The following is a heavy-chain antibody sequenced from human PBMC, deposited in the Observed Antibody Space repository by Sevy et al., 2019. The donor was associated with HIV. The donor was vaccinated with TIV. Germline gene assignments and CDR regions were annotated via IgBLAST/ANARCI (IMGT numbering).Heavy chain of an antibody. CDR3: AREGGYTSAWSPGNH. V-gene: IGHV3-30*04. CDR2: ISYDGIIK. Sequence: GGSLRLSCAASGFTFNTHAMHWVRQAPGKGLEWVALISYDGIIKYYADSVKGRLTISRDNSKITLSQQMNSLRVEDTAVYYCAREGGYTSAWSPGNHWGQGTLVTVSS. D-gene: IGHD6-19*01. J-gene: IGHJ4*02. CDR1: GFTFNTHA.